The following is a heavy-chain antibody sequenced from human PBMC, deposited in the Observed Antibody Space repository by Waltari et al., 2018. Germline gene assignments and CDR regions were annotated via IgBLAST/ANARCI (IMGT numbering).Heavy chain of an antibody. V-gene: IGHV4-59*01. CDR2: IFHTGST. CDR1: GGAIDTYY. J-gene: IGHJ4*02. CDR3: ARVANSGYDDRGHFDF. D-gene: IGHD5-12*01. Sequence: QVQLLESGPGLVKPSETLSLTCTVSGGAIDTYYWSWIRQPPGKGLEGIAYIFHTGSTKYNPALKSRVTMSVETSKNQFSLKLSSVTAADTAVYFCARVANSGYDDRGHFDFWGQGTLVTVSS.